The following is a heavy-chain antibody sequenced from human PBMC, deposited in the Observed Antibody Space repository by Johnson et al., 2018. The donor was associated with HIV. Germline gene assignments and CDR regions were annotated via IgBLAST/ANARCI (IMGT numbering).Heavy chain of an antibody. CDR2: ISYDGSNK. CDR3: ARGRERGMFDI. J-gene: IGHJ3*02. D-gene: IGHD5-24*01. Sequence: QVQLVESGGGVVQPGRSPRLACAASGFTFSSYPMHWVRQAPGKGLEWVAVISYDGSNKYYADSVQGRFTISRDNSKNTRYLKMNSLRAEDTAVYYCARGRERGMFDIWGQGTMVTVSS. CDR1: GFTFSSYP. V-gene: IGHV3-30*04.